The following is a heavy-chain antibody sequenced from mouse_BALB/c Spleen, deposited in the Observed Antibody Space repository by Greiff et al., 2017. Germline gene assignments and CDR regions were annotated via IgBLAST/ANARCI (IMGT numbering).Heavy chain of an antibody. J-gene: IGHJ2*01. V-gene: IGHV5-6*02. CDR3: ARQITGYYFDY. D-gene: IGHD4-1*01. CDR2: ISSGGSYT. Sequence: DVKLVESGGDLVKPGGSLKLSCAASGFTFSSYGMSWVRQTPDKRLEWVATISSGGSYTYYPDSVKGRFTISRDNAKNTLYLQMSSLKSEDTAMYYCARQITGYYFDYWGQGTTLTVSS. CDR1: GFTFSSYG.